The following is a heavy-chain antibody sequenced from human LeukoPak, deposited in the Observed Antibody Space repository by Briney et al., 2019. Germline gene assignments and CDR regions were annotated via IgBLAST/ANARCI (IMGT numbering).Heavy chain of an antibody. D-gene: IGHD3-22*01. CDR1: GGSFSGYY. CDR2: INHSGST. V-gene: IGHV4-34*01. J-gene: IGHJ4*02. Sequence: PSETLSLTCAVYGGSFSGYYWSWIRQPPGKRLEWIGEINHSGSTNYNPSLKSRVTISVDTSKNQFSLKLSSVTAADTAVYYCARDNVADSSGSDYWGQGTLVTVSS. CDR3: ARDNVADSSGSDY.